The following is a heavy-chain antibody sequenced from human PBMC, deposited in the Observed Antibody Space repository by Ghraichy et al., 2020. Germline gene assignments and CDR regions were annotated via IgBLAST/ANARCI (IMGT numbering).Heavy chain of an antibody. CDR1: GYTFTSYG. V-gene: IGHV1-18*04. D-gene: IGHD3-3*01. Sequence: ASVKVSCKASGYTFTSYGISWVRQAPGQGLEWMGWISAYNGNTNYAQKLQGRVTMTTDTSTSTAYMELRSLRSDDTAVYYCARAPVLRFLEWTRFYYYYGMDVWGQGTTVTVSS. CDR2: ISAYNGNT. J-gene: IGHJ6*02. CDR3: ARAPVLRFLEWTRFYYYYGMDV.